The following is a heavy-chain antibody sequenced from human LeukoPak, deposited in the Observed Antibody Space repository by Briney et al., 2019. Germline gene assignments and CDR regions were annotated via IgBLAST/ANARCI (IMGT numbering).Heavy chain of an antibody. V-gene: IGHV3-23*01. CDR1: GFTFSSYV. Sequence: GGSLRLSCAASGFTFSSYVMSWVRQAPGQGLEWVSTITGSGGNTYYADSVKGRFTISRDNSKNTLYLQMNSLRAEDAAVYYCAKSRVGYDYWGQGTLVTVSS. CDR3: AKSRVGYDY. CDR2: ITGSGGNT. D-gene: IGHD5-12*01. J-gene: IGHJ4*02.